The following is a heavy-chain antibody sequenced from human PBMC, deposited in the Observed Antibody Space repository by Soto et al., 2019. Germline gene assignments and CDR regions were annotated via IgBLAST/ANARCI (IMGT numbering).Heavy chain of an antibody. CDR1: GYTFSDYG. D-gene: IGHD3-10*01. CDR2: ISTNNGNT. J-gene: IGHJ6*02. CDR3: AIQRAGAYGMDV. V-gene: IGHV1-18*01. Sequence: SVKVSCKASGYTFSDYGISWVRQAPGQRPEYMGWISTNNGNTKYAQNIQGRVTMTTDTSTSTGYMELRSLRPDDTAVYYCAIQRAGAYGMDVWGQGTTVTVSS.